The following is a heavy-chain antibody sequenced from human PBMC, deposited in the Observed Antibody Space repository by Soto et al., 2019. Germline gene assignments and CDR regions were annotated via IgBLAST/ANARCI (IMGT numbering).Heavy chain of an antibody. D-gene: IGHD4-17*01. V-gene: IGHV1-69*12. Sequence: QVQLVQSGAEVKKPGSSVKVSCKASGGSLSNYGISWVRQAPGQGLEWMGGIIPVFGTANYAQKFQGRVTITADESTNIVDMDETSLRSEDTAVYYCARGDATKIVVTTYYAMDVWGQGTTVTVSS. CDR3: ARGDATKIVVTTYYAMDV. J-gene: IGHJ6*02. CDR1: GGSLSNYG. CDR2: IIPVFGTA.